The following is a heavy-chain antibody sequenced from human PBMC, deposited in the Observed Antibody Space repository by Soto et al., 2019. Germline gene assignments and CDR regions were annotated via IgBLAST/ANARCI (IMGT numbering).Heavy chain of an antibody. CDR3: ARGQLAAGRKYYYYYYGMDV. CDR2: IIPIFGTA. V-gene: IGHV1-69*13. Sequence: SVKVSCKASGGTFSSYAISWVRQAPGQGLEWMGGIIPIFGTANYAQKFQGRVTITADESTSTAYMELSSLRSEDKAVYYCARGQLAAGRKYYYYYYGMDVWGQGTTVTVSS. J-gene: IGHJ6*02. CDR1: GGTFSSYA. D-gene: IGHD6-13*01.